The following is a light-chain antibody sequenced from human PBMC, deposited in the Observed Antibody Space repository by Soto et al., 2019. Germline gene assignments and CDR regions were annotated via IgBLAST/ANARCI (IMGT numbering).Light chain of an antibody. J-gene: IGKJ1*01. CDR2: VAF. CDR1: QSIALS. V-gene: IGKV1D-13*01. Sequence: AIQLTQSPSSLSASVGDTVTMTCRASQSIALSVNWYQQKPGKAPKLLIYVAFTLESGVPSRFSGSGSGTEFTLTISGLQSEDFAVYYCQQYNNWPEAFGQGTKVDIK. CDR3: QQYNNWPEA.